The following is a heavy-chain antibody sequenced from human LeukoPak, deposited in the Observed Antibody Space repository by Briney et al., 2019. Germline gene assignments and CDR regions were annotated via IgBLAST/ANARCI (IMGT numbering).Heavy chain of an antibody. CDR1: GYTFTGYY. J-gene: IGHJ3*02. D-gene: IGHD2-2*02. Sequence: ASVKVSCKASGYTFTGYYMHWVRQAPGQGLEWMGIIKPSGGSTSYAQKFQGRVTMTRDTSTSTVYMELSSLRSEDTAVYYCATQTQPAAIGLDAFDIWGQGTMVTVSS. CDR3: ATQTQPAAIGLDAFDI. CDR2: IKPSGGST. V-gene: IGHV1-46*01.